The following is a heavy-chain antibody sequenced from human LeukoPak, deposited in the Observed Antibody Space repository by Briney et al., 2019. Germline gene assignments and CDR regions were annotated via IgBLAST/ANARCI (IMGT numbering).Heavy chain of an antibody. J-gene: IGHJ4*02. CDR1: GYTFTSYD. CDR3: ARGPKRLSYGSGSYEGY. V-gene: IGHV1-8*01. D-gene: IGHD3-10*01. CDR2: MNPNSGNT. Sequence: ASVKVSCKASGYTFTSYDINWVRQATGQGLEWMGWMNPNSGNTGYAQKFQGRVTMTRNTSISTAYMELSSLRSEDTAVYYCARGPKRLSYGSGSYEGYWGQRTLVTVSS.